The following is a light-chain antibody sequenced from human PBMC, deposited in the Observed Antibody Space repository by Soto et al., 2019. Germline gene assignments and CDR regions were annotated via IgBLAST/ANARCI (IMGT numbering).Light chain of an antibody. V-gene: IGKV1-5*01. CDR1: QSISSW. Sequence: DIQMTQSPSTLSASVGDRVTITCRASQSISSWLAWYQQKPGKAPKLLIYDASSVESGVPSRFSGSGSGTEFTLPISSLQPDDFATYYCQQYNSYSYTFGQGTKLEIK. J-gene: IGKJ2*01. CDR3: QQYNSYSYT. CDR2: DAS.